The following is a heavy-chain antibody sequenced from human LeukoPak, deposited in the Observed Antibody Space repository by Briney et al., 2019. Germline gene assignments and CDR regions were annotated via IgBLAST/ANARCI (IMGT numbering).Heavy chain of an antibody. CDR2: IYHSGST. CDR3: ARMTTLTWFDP. V-gene: IGHV4-38-2*01. J-gene: IGHJ5*02. D-gene: IGHD4-11*01. CDR1: GYSISSGYN. Sequence: PSETLSLTCAVSGYSISSGYNWGWLRQPPGKGLEWIGSIYHSGSTYYNPSLKSRVTISVDTSKNQFSLKLSSETATDTAVYYCARMTTLTWFDPWGHGTLVTVSS.